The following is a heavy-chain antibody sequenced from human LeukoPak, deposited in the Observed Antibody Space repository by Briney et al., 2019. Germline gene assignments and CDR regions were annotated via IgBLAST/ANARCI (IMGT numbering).Heavy chain of an antibody. CDR3: AGTTFTGYCSSTSCFPPRWFDP. Sequence: GASVKLSCKASRYTFTSYDINWERQATGQGLEWMGWMNPNSGNTSYAQKFQGRVTMTRNTSISTAYMELSSLRSEDTAVYYCAGTTFTGYCSSTSCFPPRWFDPWGQGTLVTVSS. CDR1: RYTFTSYD. V-gene: IGHV1-8*01. CDR2: MNPNSGNT. D-gene: IGHD2-2*01. J-gene: IGHJ5*02.